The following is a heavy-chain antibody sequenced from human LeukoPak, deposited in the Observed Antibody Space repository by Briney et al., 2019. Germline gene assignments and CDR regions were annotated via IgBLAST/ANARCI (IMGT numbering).Heavy chain of an antibody. D-gene: IGHD6-13*01. CDR1: GGPFSGYY. V-gene: IGHV4-34*01. Sequence: SETLSLTCAVYGGPFSGYYWTWIRQPPGKGLEWIGEINQGGTTNYNPSLRSRVTILIDTSRNQFSLRLSSVTAADTAVYYCARGRGIAAAGKPTGYFQHWGQGTLVTVSS. CDR3: ARGRGIAAAGKPTGYFQH. CDR2: INQGGTT. J-gene: IGHJ1*01.